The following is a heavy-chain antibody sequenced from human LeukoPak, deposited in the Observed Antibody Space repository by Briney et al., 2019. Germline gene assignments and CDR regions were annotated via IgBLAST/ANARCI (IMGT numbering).Heavy chain of an antibody. CDR3: ARGGFSSGIYPYSY. Sequence: AGGSLRLSCAASGFTFSSYAMTWVRQAPGKGLEWVATIKQDGSEKYYVDSVKGRFTISRDNVKNSLYLQMNSLRAEDTAVYYCARGGFSSGIYPYSYWGQGTLVAVSS. J-gene: IGHJ4*02. CDR1: GFTFSSYA. CDR2: IKQDGSEK. D-gene: IGHD3-10*01. V-gene: IGHV3-7*01.